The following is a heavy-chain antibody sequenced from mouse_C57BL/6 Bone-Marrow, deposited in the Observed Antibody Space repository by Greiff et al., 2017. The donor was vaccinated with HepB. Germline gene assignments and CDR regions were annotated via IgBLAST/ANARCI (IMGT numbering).Heavy chain of an antibody. CDR3: TTPITTVVEYYFDY. V-gene: IGHV14-1*01. CDR1: GFNIKDYY. J-gene: IGHJ2*01. CDR2: IDPEDGDT. D-gene: IGHD1-1*01. Sequence: VQLKESGAELVRPGASVKLSCTASGFNIKDYYMHWVKQRPEQGLEWIGRIDPEDGDTEYAPKFQGKATMTADTSSNTAYLQLSSLTSEDTAVYYCTTPITTVVEYYFDYWGQGTTLTVSS.